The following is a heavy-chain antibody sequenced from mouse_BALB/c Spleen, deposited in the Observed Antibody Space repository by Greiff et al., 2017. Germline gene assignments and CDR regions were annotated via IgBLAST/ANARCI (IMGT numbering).Heavy chain of an antibody. D-gene: IGHD1-1*01. V-gene: IGHV5-6*01. CDR1: GFTFSSYG. Sequence: EVQRVESGGDLVKPGGSLKLSCAASGFTFSSYGMSWVRQTPDKRLEWVATISSGGSYTYYTDSVKGRFTISRDNAKNTRYLQMSSLKSEDTAMYYCARQSSPYYYAMDYWGQGTSVTVSS. J-gene: IGHJ4*01. CDR2: ISSGGSYT. CDR3: ARQSSPYYYAMDY.